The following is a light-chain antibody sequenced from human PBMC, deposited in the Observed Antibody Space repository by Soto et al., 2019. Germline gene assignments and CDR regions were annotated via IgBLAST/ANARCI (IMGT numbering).Light chain of an antibody. Sequence: QSVLTQPASVSGSPGQSITISCTGTSSDVGSYNLVSWYQHHPGKAPTFMIYEGSKRPSGVSNRFSGSKSGNTASLPFSGRQAEDEAAYYCCSYAGSSTYVFGTGTKLTVL. CDR3: CSYAGSSTYV. CDR1: SSDVGSYNL. CDR2: EGS. J-gene: IGLJ1*01. V-gene: IGLV2-23*01.